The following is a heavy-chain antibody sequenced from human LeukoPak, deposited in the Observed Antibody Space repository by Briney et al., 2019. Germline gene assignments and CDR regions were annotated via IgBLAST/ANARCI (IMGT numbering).Heavy chain of an antibody. J-gene: IGHJ4*02. V-gene: IGHV3-74*01. CDR1: GLTFSSYG. CDR3: ARAMIVVGHMGGFDY. D-gene: IGHD3-22*01. CDR2: INSDGTTI. Sequence: GGSLRLSGAASGLTFSSYGVHGVRQAPGKGRGGVAGINSDGTTINHADSVRGRFTISRDNAKNTLYLQMNSLRAEDTAVYYCARAMIVVGHMGGFDYWGQGTLVTVSS.